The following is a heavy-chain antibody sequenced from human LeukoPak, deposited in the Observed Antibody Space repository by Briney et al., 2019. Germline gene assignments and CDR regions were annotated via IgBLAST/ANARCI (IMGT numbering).Heavy chain of an antibody. D-gene: IGHD3/OR15-3a*01. CDR3: ARDFVDTYYFDY. Sequence: GGSLRLSCSASGFTFSSYAMHWVRQAPGKGLEWVSSISSSSSYIYYADSVKGRFTISRDNAKNSLYLQMNSLRAEDTAVYYCARDFVDTYYFDYWGQGTLVAVSS. V-gene: IGHV3-21*01. CDR1: GFTFSSYA. CDR2: ISSSSSYI. J-gene: IGHJ4*02.